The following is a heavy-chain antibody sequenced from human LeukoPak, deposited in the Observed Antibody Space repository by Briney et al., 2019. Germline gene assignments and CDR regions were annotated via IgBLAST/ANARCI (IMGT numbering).Heavy chain of an antibody. J-gene: IGHJ5*02. CDR1: GGSISSGGYS. V-gene: IGHV4-30-2*01. CDR3: ARGHGDYDNWFDP. Sequence: SGTLSLTGAVSGGSISSGGYSWSWIRQPPGKGLEWIGYIYHSGSTYYNPSLKSRVTISVDRSKNQFSLKLSSVTAADTAVYYCARGHGDYDNWFDPWGQGTLVTVSS. CDR2: IYHSGST. D-gene: IGHD4-17*01.